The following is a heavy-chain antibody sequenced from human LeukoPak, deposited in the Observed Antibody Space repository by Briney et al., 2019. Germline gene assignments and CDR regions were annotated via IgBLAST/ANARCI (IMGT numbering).Heavy chain of an antibody. Sequence: SEALSLTCAVYGGSFSGYYWSWIRQPPGKGLEWIGEINHSGSTNYNPSLKSRVTISVDTSKNQFSLKLSSVTAADTAVYYCASASYYDFWSGYSTFDYWGQGTLVTVSS. CDR3: ASASYYDFWSGYSTFDY. CDR1: GGSFSGYY. D-gene: IGHD3-3*01. CDR2: INHSGST. V-gene: IGHV4-34*01. J-gene: IGHJ4*02.